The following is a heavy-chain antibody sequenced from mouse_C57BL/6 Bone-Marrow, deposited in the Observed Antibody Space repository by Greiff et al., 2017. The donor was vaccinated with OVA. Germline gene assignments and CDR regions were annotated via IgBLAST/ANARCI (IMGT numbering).Heavy chain of an antibody. V-gene: IGHV1-61*01. CDR3: ARWGFWFAY. Sequence: QVQLQQPGAELVRPGSSVKLSCKASGYTFTSYWMDWVQQRPGQGLEWIGNIYPSDSETHYNQKFTDKATLTVDKSSNTAYMQLSSLRSEDAAVYYCARWGFWFAYGGQGTLVTVSA. CDR2: IYPSDSET. CDR1: GYTFTSYW. J-gene: IGHJ3*01.